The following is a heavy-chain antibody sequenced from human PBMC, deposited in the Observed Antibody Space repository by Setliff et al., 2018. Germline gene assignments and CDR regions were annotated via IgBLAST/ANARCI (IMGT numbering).Heavy chain of an antibody. CDR2: IYYSGST. CDR3: ARRATYYNFWSGYYDY. CDR1: GGSISSSSYY. J-gene: IGHJ4*02. D-gene: IGHD3-3*01. Sequence: SETLSLTCTVSGGSISSSSYYWGWIRQPPGKGLEWIGSIYYSGSTYYNPSLKSRVTISVDTSKNQFSLKLSSVTAADTAVYYCARRATYYNFWSGYYDYWGQGTLVTSPQ. V-gene: IGHV4-39*07.